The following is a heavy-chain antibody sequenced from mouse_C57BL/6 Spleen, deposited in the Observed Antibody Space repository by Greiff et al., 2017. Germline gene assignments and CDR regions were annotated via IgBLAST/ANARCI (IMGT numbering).Heavy chain of an antibody. CDR2: IYPRSGNT. Sequence: QVQLQQSGAELARPGASVKLSCTASGYTFTSYGISWVQQTTGQGLEWIGEIYPRSGNTYYNENFKGRATLTADKNTSTVYVERRRLTSEDSAVYFCARRTTTVVATSDDWGKGTTLTVSS. CDR1: GYTFTSYG. CDR3: ARRTTTVVATSDD. J-gene: IGHJ2*01. V-gene: IGHV1-81*01. D-gene: IGHD1-1*01.